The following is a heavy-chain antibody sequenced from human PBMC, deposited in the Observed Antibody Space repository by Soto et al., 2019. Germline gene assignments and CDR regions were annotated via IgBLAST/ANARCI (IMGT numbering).Heavy chain of an antibody. V-gene: IGHV3-23*01. J-gene: IGHJ4*02. CDR1: GLTFSSYA. D-gene: IGHD3-22*01. CDR3: AKEYSYDSSGYYGGYFDY. CDR2: ISGSGGST. Sequence: EVQLLESGGGLVQPGGSLRLSCAAAGLTFSSYAMSWLLQAPGKGLEWVSAISGSGGSTYYADYVKGRFTISRDNSKNTLYLPMSSLRAADTAVYDCAKEYSYDSSGYYGGYFDYWGQGTLGSVSS.